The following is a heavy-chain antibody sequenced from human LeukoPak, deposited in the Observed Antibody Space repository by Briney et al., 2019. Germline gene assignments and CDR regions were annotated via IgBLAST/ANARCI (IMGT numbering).Heavy chain of an antibody. Sequence: AGGSLRLSCAASGFTFSSYAMGWVRQAPGKGLEWVSTISGSGGNTYYADSVKGRFTISGDNSKNTLYLQMNSLRAEDTAVYYCAKDRHYYDSSGYAWLGYWGQGTLVTVSS. CDR2: ISGSGGNT. CDR3: AKDRHYYDSSGYAWLGY. V-gene: IGHV3-23*01. J-gene: IGHJ4*02. D-gene: IGHD3-22*01. CDR1: GFTFSSYA.